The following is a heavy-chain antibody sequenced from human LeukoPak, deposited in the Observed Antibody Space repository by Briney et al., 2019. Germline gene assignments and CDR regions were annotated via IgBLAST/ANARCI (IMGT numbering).Heavy chain of an antibody. CDR1: GFTFSSYW. Sequence: GGSLRLSCAASGFTFSSYWMSWVRQAPGKGLGWVANIKQDGSEKYYVDSVKGRFTISRDNAKNSLYLQMNSLGAEDTAVYYCARVKVVAVADLWGQGTMVTVSS. J-gene: IGHJ3*01. CDR3: ARVKVVAVADL. V-gene: IGHV3-7*01. D-gene: IGHD3-22*01. CDR2: IKQDGSEK.